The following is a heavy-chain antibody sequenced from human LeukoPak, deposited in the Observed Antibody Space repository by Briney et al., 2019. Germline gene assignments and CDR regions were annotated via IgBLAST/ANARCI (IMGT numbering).Heavy chain of an antibody. D-gene: IGHD4-23*01. Sequence: SETLSLTCTVSGGSISSYYWSWIRQSPGKGLEWIGYIYYSGSTNYNPSLKSRVIISVDTSKNQFSLKLSPVIAADTAVYYCARVGVDYSGNIIKYYFDYWGQGTLVTVSS. CDR1: GGSISSYY. CDR3: ARVGVDYSGNIIKYYFDY. V-gene: IGHV4-59*01. CDR2: IYYSGST. J-gene: IGHJ4*02.